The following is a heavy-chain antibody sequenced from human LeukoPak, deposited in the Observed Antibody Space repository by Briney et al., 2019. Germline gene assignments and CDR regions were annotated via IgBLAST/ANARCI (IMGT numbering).Heavy chain of an antibody. CDR3: ARSCRILDIVATIRARLGGNGFDI. CDR1: GYSLTSSYY. D-gene: IGHD5-12*01. Sequence: SETLSLTCTVSGYSLTSSYYWGWIHQPPGKGLEWIGSIYHSGSTYCNPSLKSRVTIAVATSKNQFSLKLCSVTAADKAVYYCARSCRILDIVATIRARLGGNGFDIWGQGTMVTVSS. V-gene: IGHV4-38-2*02. J-gene: IGHJ3*02. CDR2: IYHSGST.